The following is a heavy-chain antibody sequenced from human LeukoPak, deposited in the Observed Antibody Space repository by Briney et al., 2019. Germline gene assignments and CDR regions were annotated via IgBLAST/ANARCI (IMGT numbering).Heavy chain of an antibody. V-gene: IGHV4-59*12. CDR1: GFTFSSYS. CDR3: AITIFEVVLSSRFEY. J-gene: IGHJ4*02. CDR2: LYYSGST. D-gene: IGHD3-3*01. Sequence: GSLRLSCAASGFTFSSYSMNWIRHPPGKGLEWVGSLYYSGSTYYNPSLKSRVTISVDSSKKQFSLKLSSVTAADTAVYYCAITIFEVVLSSRFEYWGQGTLVTVSS.